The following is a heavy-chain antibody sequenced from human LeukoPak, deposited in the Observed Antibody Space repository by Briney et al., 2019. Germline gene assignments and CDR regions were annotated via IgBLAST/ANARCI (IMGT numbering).Heavy chain of an antibody. Sequence: PSETLSLTCTVSGASISSYYWSWIRQPPGKGLEWIGEINHSGSTNYNPSLKSRVTISVDTSKNQFSLKLSSVTAADTAVYYCAVRGRIQLWLWRDWGQGTLVTVSS. CDR1: GASISSYY. CDR2: INHSGST. D-gene: IGHD5-18*01. V-gene: IGHV4-34*01. CDR3: AVRGRIQLWLWRD. J-gene: IGHJ4*02.